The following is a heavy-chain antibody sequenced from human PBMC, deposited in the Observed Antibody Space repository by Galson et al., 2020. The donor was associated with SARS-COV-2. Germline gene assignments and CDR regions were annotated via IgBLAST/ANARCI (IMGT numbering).Heavy chain of an antibody. CDR1: GGSISSGGYY. CDR2: INYSGST. Sequence: SETLSLTCTVSGGSISSGGYYWSWIRQHPGKGLEWIGYINYSGSTYYNPSLKSRVTISVDTSKNQFSLKLSSVTAADTAVYYCAREGGSGSYYNGPLDYWGQGTLVTVSS. CDR3: AREGGSGSYYNGPLDY. V-gene: IGHV4-31*03. J-gene: IGHJ4*02. D-gene: IGHD3-10*01.